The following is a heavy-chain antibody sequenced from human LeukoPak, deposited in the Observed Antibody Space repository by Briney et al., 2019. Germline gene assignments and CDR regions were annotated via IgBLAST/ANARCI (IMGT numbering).Heavy chain of an antibody. Sequence: GESLKISCQGSGYNFPIYWIGWVRQMPGQGLEWMGIIYPDDSNTIYGPSFQGQVTISADKSTSTAYLQWSSLKASDTAIYYCARQRPFYSGPYFDYWGQGALVIVSS. J-gene: IGHJ4*02. CDR2: IYPDDSNT. CDR3: ARQRPFYSGPYFDY. CDR1: GYNFPIYW. D-gene: IGHD2-15*01. V-gene: IGHV5-51*01.